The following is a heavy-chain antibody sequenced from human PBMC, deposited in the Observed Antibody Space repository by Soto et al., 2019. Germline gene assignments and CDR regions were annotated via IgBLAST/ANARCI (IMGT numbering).Heavy chain of an antibody. Sequence: ASVKASCKASGYTFTSYAMXWVRQAPGQRLEWMGWINAGNGNTKYSQKFQGRVTITRDTSASTAYMELSSLRSEDTAVYYCARDRKDYDFWSGYRHAFDIWGQGTMVTV. CDR1: GYTFTSYA. CDR3: ARDRKDYDFWSGYRHAFDI. V-gene: IGHV1-3*01. CDR2: INAGNGNT. J-gene: IGHJ3*02. D-gene: IGHD3-3*01.